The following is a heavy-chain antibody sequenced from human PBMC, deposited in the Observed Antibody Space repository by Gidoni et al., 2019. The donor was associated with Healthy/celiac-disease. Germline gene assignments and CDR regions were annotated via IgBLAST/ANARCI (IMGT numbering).Heavy chain of an antibody. CDR3: ARDRVYGGERSDAFDI. V-gene: IGHV3-11*01. CDR2: ISSSGSTR. D-gene: IGHD3-16*01. CDR1: GFTFSHYY. Sequence: QVQLVESGGGLVKPGGSLRLSCAASGFTFSHYYMSWMRQATGKGLECVSYISSSGSTRYYADSVKGRFTISRDNAKNSLYLQMNSLRAEDTAVYYCARDRVYGGERSDAFDIWGQGTMVTVSS. J-gene: IGHJ3*02.